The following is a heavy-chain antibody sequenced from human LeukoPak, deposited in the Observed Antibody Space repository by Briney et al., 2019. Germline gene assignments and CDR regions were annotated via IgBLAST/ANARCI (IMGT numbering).Heavy chain of an antibody. CDR3: ASRTKLKKYFDY. D-gene: IGHD3-16*01. Sequence: SETLSLTCTVSGGSISSGSYYWSWIRQPAGKGLEWIGRIYTSGSTNYNPSLKSRVTISVDTSKNQFSLKLSSVTAADTAVYYCASRTKLKKYFDYWGQGTLVTVSS. CDR1: GGSISSGSYY. V-gene: IGHV4-61*02. J-gene: IGHJ4*02. CDR2: IYTSGST.